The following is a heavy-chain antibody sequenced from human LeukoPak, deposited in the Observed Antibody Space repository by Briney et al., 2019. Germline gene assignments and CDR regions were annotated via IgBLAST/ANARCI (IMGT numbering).Heavy chain of an antibody. V-gene: IGHV3-23*01. Sequence: GGTLRLSCAASGFTFSSYGMSWVRQAPGKGLEWVSAISGRGGSTYYADSVKGRFTISRDNSKNTLYLQMNSLRAEDTAVYYCAKISLPGQWLVEYYFDYWGQGTLVTVSS. CDR2: ISGRGGST. CDR3: AKISLPGQWLVEYYFDY. D-gene: IGHD6-19*01. J-gene: IGHJ4*02. CDR1: GFTFSSYG.